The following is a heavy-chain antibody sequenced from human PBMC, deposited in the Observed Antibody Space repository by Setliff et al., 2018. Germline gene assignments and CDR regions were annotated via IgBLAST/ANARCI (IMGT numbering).Heavy chain of an antibody. CDR1: GFTFSRYW. Sequence: QPGGSLRLSCAASGFTFSRYWMSWVRQAPGKGLEWVANIKQDGSEKYYVDSVKGRFTISRDNAKNSLYLQMNSLRAEDTAVYYCARGSSSSGVDYWGQGTLVTVSS. CDR3: ARGSSSSGVDY. CDR2: IKQDGSEK. D-gene: IGHD6-6*01. V-gene: IGHV3-7*01. J-gene: IGHJ4*02.